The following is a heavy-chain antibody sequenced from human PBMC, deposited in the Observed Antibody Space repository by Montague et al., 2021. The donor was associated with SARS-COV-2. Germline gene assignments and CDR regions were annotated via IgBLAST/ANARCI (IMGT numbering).Heavy chain of an antibody. CDR1: GGSLSGYY. CDR2: VNHSGST. D-gene: IGHD3-3*01. Sequence: SETLSLTCAVYGGSLSGYYWSWIRQPPGKGLEWIGEVNHSGSTNYNPSLKSRVTISVDTSKNRFSLKMNSVSAADTAVYYCARGQVTIFGVLIMLPAAGALDIWGRGTMVSVSS. J-gene: IGHJ3*02. V-gene: IGHV4-34*01. CDR3: ARGQVTIFGVLIMLPAAGALDI.